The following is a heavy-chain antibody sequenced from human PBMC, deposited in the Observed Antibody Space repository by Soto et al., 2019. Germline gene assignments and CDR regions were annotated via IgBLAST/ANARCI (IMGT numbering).Heavy chain of an antibody. CDR1: GFTISTHG. CDR2: IWYDGSNK. CDR3: AAATTWNFHFPY. Sequence: QAQLVESGGGVVQPGTSLRLSCAASGFTISTHGMHWVRQAPGKGLEWLANIWYDGSNKFYAESVKGRFSISKDNSKKKLYLQMSSLRAEDTAVYYCAAATTWNFHFPYWGQGTQVTVSS. D-gene: IGHD1-7*01. V-gene: IGHV3-33*03. J-gene: IGHJ4*02.